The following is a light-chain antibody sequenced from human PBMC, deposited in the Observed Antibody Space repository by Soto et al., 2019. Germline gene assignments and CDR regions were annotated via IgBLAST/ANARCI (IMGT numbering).Light chain of an antibody. CDR3: CSYAGSSTFEV. V-gene: IGLV2-23*02. CDR1: SSDVGSYNL. CDR2: EVS. J-gene: IGLJ7*01. Sequence: QSVLTQPASVSGSPGQSITISCTGTSSDVGSYNLVSWYQQHPGKAPKLMIYEVSKRPSGVSNRFSGSKSGNTASLTISGLQAEDEDDYYCCSYAGSSTFEVFGGGTQLTVL.